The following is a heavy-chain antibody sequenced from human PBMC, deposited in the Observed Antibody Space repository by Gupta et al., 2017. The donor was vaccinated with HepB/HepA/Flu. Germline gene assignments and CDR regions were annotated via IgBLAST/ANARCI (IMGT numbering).Heavy chain of an antibody. V-gene: IGHV1-2*02. CDR2: INPNRGGT. D-gene: IGHD1-1*01. J-gene: IGHJ4*02. CDR1: GHTFTGYY. CDR3: ASLTWRPTFEFDY. Sequence: QVQLVQSGAEVTKPGAPVKVSCKAYGHTFTGYYLHWVRQAPGQGLEWMGWINPNRGGTNYAQKFQGRVTMTRDTSISTAYMELSRLRSDDTAVYYCASLTWRPTFEFDYWGQGTLVTVSS.